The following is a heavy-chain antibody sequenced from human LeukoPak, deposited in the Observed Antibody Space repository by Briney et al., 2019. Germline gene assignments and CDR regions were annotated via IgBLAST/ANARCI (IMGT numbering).Heavy chain of an antibody. CDR2: INHGEST. CDR1: GWSCSGYY. CDR3: ARGDPRLLWSIRARAWYFDY. V-gene: IGHV4-34*01. D-gene: IGHD3-10*01. Sequence: SETLSLTSSVYGWSCSGYYWRWLGHPPGKGLEWLGEINHGESTNYNPSLKSRHNISVDASKNQFSLKLSTVTAADTAVYYCARGDPRLLWSIRARAWYFDYWGQGNLVTVSS. J-gene: IGHJ4*02.